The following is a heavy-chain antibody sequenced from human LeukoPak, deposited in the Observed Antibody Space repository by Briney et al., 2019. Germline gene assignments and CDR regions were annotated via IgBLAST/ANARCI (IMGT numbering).Heavy chain of an antibody. Sequence: SETLSLTCAVYGGSFSGYYWTWIRQPPGKGLEWIGEINHSGSTNYNPSLKSRVTISVDTSKNQFSLRLDSMTAADTAVYYCARFRGDGDYNVNSWGQENLVTVSS. D-gene: IGHD4-17*01. V-gene: IGHV4-34*01. CDR1: GGSFSGYY. CDR2: INHSGST. J-gene: IGHJ4*02. CDR3: ARFRGDGDYNVNS.